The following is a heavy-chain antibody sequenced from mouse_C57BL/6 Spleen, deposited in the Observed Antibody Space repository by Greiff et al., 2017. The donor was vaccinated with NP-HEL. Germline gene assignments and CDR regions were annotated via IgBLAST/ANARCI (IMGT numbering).Heavy chain of an antibody. CDR3: ARGGLITTVVATDY. V-gene: IGHV1-55*01. CDR1: GYTFTSYW. J-gene: IGHJ2*01. CDR2: IYPGSGST. Sequence: QVQLKQPGAELVKPGASVKMSCKASGYTFTSYWITWVKQRPGQGLEWIGDIYPGSGSTNYNEKFKSKATLTVDTSSSTAYMQLSSLTSEDSAVYYCARGGLITTVVATDYWGQGTTLTVSS. D-gene: IGHD1-1*01.